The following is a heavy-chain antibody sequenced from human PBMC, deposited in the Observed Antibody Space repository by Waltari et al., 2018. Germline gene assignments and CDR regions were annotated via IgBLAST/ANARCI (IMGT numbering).Heavy chain of an antibody. CDR3: AKALYGGMDV. CDR1: GFTFSTYG. D-gene: IGHD3-10*01. Sequence: EVQLLESGGGLVQPGGSLRLSCAASGFTFSTYGMSWVRQAPGKGLDWVAGIRGSGGSTHYADSVKGRFTISRDNSKNTLYLQMNGLRAEDTAVYYCAKALYGGMDVWGQGTTVTVSS. J-gene: IGHJ6*02. CDR2: IRGSGGST. V-gene: IGHV3-23*01.